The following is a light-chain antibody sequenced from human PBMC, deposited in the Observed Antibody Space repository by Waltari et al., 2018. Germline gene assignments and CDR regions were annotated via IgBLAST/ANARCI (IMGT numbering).Light chain of an antibody. CDR3: QQSDTSSVT. CDR1: QCISTTY. CDR2: AAS. J-gene: IGKJ5*01. Sequence: CRASQCISTTYLAWYQQKPGQAPSLLIYAASSRATGIPDRFSGSGSGTDFTLTINRLEPEDFAVYYCQQSDTSSVTFGQGTRLEIK. V-gene: IGKV3-20*01.